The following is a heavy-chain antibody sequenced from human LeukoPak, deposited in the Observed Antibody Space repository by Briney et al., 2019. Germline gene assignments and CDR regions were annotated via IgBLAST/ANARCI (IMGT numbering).Heavy chain of an antibody. J-gene: IGHJ4*02. V-gene: IGHV3-30*04. CDR3: ARDSGSYHDFDY. D-gene: IGHD1-26*01. Sequence: GGSLRLSCAASGFTFSSYAMHWVRQAPGKGLEWVAVISYDGSNKYYADSVKGRFTISRDNSKNTLYLQMNSLRAEDTAVYYCARDSGSYHDFDYWGQGTLVTVSS. CDR1: GFTFSSYA. CDR2: ISYDGSNK.